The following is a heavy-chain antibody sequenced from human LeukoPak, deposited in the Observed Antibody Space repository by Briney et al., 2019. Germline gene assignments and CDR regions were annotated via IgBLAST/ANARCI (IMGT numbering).Heavy chain of an antibody. Sequence: ASVKVSCKASGYTFTSYGISWVRQAPGQGLEWMGWISAYNGNTNYAQKLQGRVTMTTDTSTSTAYMELSSLRSEDTAVYYCARAGSSNYCGGDCYSSGADYYYYMDVWGKGTTVTVSS. D-gene: IGHD2-21*02. CDR3: ARAGSSNYCGGDCYSSGADYYYYMDV. CDR1: GYTFTSYG. V-gene: IGHV1-18*01. CDR2: ISAYNGNT. J-gene: IGHJ6*03.